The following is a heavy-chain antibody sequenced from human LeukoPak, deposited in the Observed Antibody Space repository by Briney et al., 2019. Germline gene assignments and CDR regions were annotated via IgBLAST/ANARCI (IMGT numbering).Heavy chain of an antibody. J-gene: IGHJ5*02. Sequence: ASVKVSCKASGYTFTGYYMHWVRQAPGQGLEWMGWISAYNGNTNYAQKLQGRVTMTTDTSTSTAYMELRSLRSDDTAVYYCARDLSHGDYRDWFDPWGQGTLVTVSS. CDR2: ISAYNGNT. CDR1: GYTFTGYY. CDR3: ARDLSHGDYRDWFDP. D-gene: IGHD4-17*01. V-gene: IGHV1-18*04.